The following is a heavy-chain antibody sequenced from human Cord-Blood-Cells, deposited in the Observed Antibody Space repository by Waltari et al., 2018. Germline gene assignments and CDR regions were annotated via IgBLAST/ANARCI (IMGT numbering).Heavy chain of an antibody. D-gene: IGHD2-15*01. CDR1: GGSISSSSYY. Sequence: QLQLQESGPGLVKPSETLSLTCTVSGGSISSSSYYWGWIRRPPGKGLEWIGSIYYSGSTYYNPSLKSRVTISVDTSKNQFSLKLSSVTAADTAVYYCARRGYCSGGSCYGLYYFDYWGQGTLVTVSS. J-gene: IGHJ4*02. CDR3: ARRGYCSGGSCYGLYYFDY. V-gene: IGHV4-39*01. CDR2: IYYSGST.